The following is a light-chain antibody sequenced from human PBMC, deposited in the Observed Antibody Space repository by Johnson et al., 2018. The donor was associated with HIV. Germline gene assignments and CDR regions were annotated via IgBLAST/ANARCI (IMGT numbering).Light chain of an antibody. J-gene: IGLJ1*01. Sequence: QSVLTQPPSVSAAPGQKVTISCSGSSSNIGNNYVSWYQQVPGAAPKLLIYYNNKRPSGIPDRFSGSKSGTSATLGITGLQTGDEADYYCGTWDSSLSAGYVFGTGTKVTVL. CDR1: SSNIGNNY. CDR3: GTWDSSLSAGYV. CDR2: YNN. V-gene: IGLV1-51*01.